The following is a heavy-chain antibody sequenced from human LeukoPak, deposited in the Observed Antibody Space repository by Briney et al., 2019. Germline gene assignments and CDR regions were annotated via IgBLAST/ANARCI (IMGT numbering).Heavy chain of an antibody. CDR1: GFTFSSYA. Sequence: GGSLRLSCAASGFTFSSYAMSWVRQAPGKGLEWVSGIRGSGGSTNYADSVKGRFTISRDNSKNTVYLQMHSLRAEDTAVYYCVSGYCSSTTCYRGAYWGQGTLVTVSS. J-gene: IGHJ4*02. CDR3: VSGYCSSTTCYRGAY. V-gene: IGHV3-23*01. D-gene: IGHD2-2*03. CDR2: IRGSGGST.